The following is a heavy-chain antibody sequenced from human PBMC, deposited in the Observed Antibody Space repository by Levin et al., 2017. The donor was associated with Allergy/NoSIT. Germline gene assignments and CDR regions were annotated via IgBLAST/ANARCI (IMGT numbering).Heavy chain of an antibody. D-gene: IGHD2-2*01. V-gene: IGHV7-4-1*02. Sequence: ASVKVSCKASGYTFTTYAMTWVRQAPGQGLEWMGCISTNTGNPTYAQAFRGRIVFSMDTSVSTAYLQISSLRAEDTAVYYCARVVGRCSSTSCYLAYWGPGTLVTVSS. CDR1: GYTFTTYA. J-gene: IGHJ4*02. CDR2: ISTNTGNP. CDR3: ARVVGRCSSTSCYLAY.